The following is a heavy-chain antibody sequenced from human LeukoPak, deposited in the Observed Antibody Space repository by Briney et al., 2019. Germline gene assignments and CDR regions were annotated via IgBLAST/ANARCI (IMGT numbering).Heavy chain of an antibody. D-gene: IGHD6-13*01. Sequence: ASVKVSCKASGYTFTSYGISWVRQAPGQGLEWMGWISAYNGNTNYAQKLQGRVTMTTDTSTSTAYMELRSLRSDDTAVYYCAGRYSSSADDAFDIWGQGTMVTVSS. V-gene: IGHV1-18*01. J-gene: IGHJ3*02. CDR2: ISAYNGNT. CDR1: GYTFTSYG. CDR3: AGRYSSSADDAFDI.